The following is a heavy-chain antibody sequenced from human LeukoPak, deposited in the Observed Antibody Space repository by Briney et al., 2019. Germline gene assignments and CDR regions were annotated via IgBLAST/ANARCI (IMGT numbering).Heavy chain of an antibody. V-gene: IGHV3-7*01. D-gene: IGHD2-21*02. J-gene: IGHJ4*02. CDR3: ARSGGGDHFDY. CDR1: GFTFRRYW. Sequence: VGALRLSCAASGFTFRRYWMSWVRQAPGKGLEWVANIKQDGSEKYYVDSVKGRFSISRDNAKNSLYLQMNSLRAEDTAVYYCARSGGGDHFDYWGQGTLVTVSS. CDR2: IKQDGSEK.